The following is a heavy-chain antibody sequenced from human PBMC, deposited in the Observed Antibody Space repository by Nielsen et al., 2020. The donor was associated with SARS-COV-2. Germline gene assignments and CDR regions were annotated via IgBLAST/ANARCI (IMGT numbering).Heavy chain of an antibody. J-gene: IGHJ6*02. CDR3: ARNSGWYPNVNKYYYYGMDV. CDR2: IYYSGST. D-gene: IGHD6-19*01. V-gene: IGHV4-39*07. Sequence: WIRQPPGKGLEWIGSIYYSGSTYYNPSLKGRVTISVDTSKNQFSLKLSSVTAADTAVYYCARNSGWYPNVNKYYYYGMDVWGQGTTVTVSS.